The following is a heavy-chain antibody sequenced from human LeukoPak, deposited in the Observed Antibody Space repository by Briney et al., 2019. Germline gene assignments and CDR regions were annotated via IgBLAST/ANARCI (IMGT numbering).Heavy chain of an antibody. CDR3: ARDNDFWSGYYYDAFDI. D-gene: IGHD3-3*01. CDR2: IIPIFGTA. V-gene: IGHV1-69*05. Sequence: ASVKVSCKASGGTFSSYAISWVRQAPGQGLEWMGGIIPIFGTANYAQKFQGRVTITTDESTSTAYMELSSLRSEDTAVYYCARDNDFWSGYYYDAFDIWGQGTMVTVSS. J-gene: IGHJ3*02. CDR1: GGTFSSYA.